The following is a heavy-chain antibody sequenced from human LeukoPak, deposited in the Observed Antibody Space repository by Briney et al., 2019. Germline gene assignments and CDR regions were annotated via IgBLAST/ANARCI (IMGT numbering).Heavy chain of an antibody. V-gene: IGHV1-69*01. Sequence: ASVKVSCKASGGTFTSYAISWVRQAPGQGLEWMGGIIPIFGTANYAQKFQGRVTITADESTSTAYMELSSLRSEDTAVYYCAREFGYYDYVWGSFVYWGQGTLVTVSS. CDR3: AREFGYYDYVWGSFVY. CDR1: GGTFTSYA. CDR2: IIPIFGTA. J-gene: IGHJ4*02. D-gene: IGHD3-16*01.